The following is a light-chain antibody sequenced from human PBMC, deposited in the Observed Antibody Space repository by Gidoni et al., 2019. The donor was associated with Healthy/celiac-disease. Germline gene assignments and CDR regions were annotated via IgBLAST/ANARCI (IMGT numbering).Light chain of an antibody. J-gene: IGKJ5*01. CDR3: QQRSNWPPIT. CDR2: DAS. V-gene: IGKV3-11*01. CDR1: QSVSSY. Sequence: EFVLPQSPATLSLSPGERATLSCRASQSVSSYLAWYQQKPGQAPRLLIYDASNRATGIPARFSGSGSGTDFTLTISSLEPEDFAVYYCQQRSNWPPITFGQXTRLEIK.